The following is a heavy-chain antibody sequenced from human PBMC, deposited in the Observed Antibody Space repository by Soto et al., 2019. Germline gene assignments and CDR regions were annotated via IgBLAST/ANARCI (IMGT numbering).Heavy chain of an antibody. CDR3: ARVIGGNRYYDFWSGYRNYYYYGMDV. Sequence: SETLSLTCAVSGGSISSSNWWSWVRQPPGKGLEWIGEIYHSGSTNYNPSLKSRVTISVDKSKNQFSLKLSSVTAADTAVYYCARVIGGNRYYDFWSGYRNYYYYGMDVWGQGTTVTVSS. D-gene: IGHD3-3*01. CDR2: IYHSGST. CDR1: GGSISSSNW. J-gene: IGHJ6*02. V-gene: IGHV4-4*02.